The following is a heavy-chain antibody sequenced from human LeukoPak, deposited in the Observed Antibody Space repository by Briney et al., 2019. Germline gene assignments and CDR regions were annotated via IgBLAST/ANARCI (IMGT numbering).Heavy chain of an antibody. CDR3: ARERKGSVATIGDY. V-gene: IGHV5-10-1*01. CDR2: NDPSDSYS. D-gene: IGHD5-12*01. J-gene: IGHJ4*02. Sequence: GESLRISCQASGYSFTSYWINWVRQVPGKGLEWMGKNDPSDSYSNYSPSFQGHVTISTEKSLATAYLQWSSLKASDTAIYYCARERKGSVATIGDYWGQGTLVTVSS. CDR1: GYSFTSYW.